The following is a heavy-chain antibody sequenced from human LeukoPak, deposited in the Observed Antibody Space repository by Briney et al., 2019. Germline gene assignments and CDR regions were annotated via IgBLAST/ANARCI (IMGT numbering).Heavy chain of an antibody. CDR1: GGSISSYY. J-gene: IGHJ4*02. Sequence: SETLSLTCTVSGGSISSYYWSWIRQPPGKGPEWIGYIYYSGSTNYNPSLKSRVTISVDTSKNQFSLKLSSVTAADTAVYYCASMPYDSSGYWFDYWGQGTLVTVSS. V-gene: IGHV4-59*01. CDR3: ASMPYDSSGYWFDY. CDR2: IYYSGST. D-gene: IGHD3-22*01.